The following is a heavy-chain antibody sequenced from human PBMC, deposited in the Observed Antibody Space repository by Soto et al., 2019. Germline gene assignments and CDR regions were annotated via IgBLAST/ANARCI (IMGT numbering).Heavy chain of an antibody. J-gene: IGHJ6*02. V-gene: IGHV3-48*02. CDR2: ITTSSHSI. CDR3: ARNGITVSHDV. Sequence: PGASLTLSWAASEFTCSSYIMDRVRQAPGQGLEWISYITTSSHSIYYADSVRGRFTISRDNAKNSLFLQMHSLRDEERAVYYCARNGITVSHDVWGQGTTVTVSS. D-gene: IGHD2-8*01. CDR1: EFTCSSYI.